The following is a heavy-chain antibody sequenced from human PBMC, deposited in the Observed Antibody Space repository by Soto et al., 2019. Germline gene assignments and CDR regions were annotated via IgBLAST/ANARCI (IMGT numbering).Heavy chain of an antibody. CDR3: ARENKDVNKSTSISSGFHGMDV. CDR2: ISTSSSFI. CDR1: GFTFRSHS. V-gene: IGHV3-21*01. D-gene: IGHD2-2*01. J-gene: IGHJ6*02. Sequence: GGSLRLSCEGSGFTFRSHSMNWVRQAPGRGLEWVASISTSSSFIYYGDSVRGRFIISSDNAKNSLDLQMDSLRVEDTAVYYCARENKDVNKSTSISSGFHGMDVWGQGITVTVYS.